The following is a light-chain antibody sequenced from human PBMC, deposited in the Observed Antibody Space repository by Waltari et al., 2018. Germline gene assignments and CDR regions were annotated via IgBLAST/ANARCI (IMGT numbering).Light chain of an antibody. CDR3: QQYYSIPFT. Sequence: IVMSQSPDSLAVSLGERDTLNRKSRQTPLYNTNSRNYLAWYQQKPGHPRKLLIYCASTRDSGVPYRFSGSGSGTDFTLTISSLQAEDVAVYSCQQYYSIPFTFGPGTKVDIK. CDR1: QTPLYNTNSRNY. CDR2: CAS. J-gene: IGKJ3*01. V-gene: IGKV4-1*01.